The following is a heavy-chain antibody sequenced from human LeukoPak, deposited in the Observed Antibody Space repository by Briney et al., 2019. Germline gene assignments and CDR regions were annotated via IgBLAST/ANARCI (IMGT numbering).Heavy chain of an antibody. Sequence: SETLSLTCTVSGGSISSGGYYWSWIRQHPGKGLEWIGYIYYSGSTYYNPSLKSRVTISVDTSKNQFSLKLSSVTAADTAVYYCARGSLRYYDSSGYGGGPYWYFDLWGRGTLVTVSS. CDR1: GGSISSGGYY. J-gene: IGHJ2*01. V-gene: IGHV4-31*03. CDR3: ARGSLRYYDSSGYGGGPYWYFDL. CDR2: IYYSGST. D-gene: IGHD3-22*01.